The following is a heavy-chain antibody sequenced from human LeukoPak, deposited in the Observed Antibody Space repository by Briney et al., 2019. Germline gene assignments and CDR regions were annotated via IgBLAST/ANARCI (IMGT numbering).Heavy chain of an antibody. CDR1: GGTFSSYA. D-gene: IGHD3-22*01. CDR3: ARGRGITTKKAFDI. Sequence: SVKVSCKASGGTFSSYAISWVRQAPGQGLEWMGGIIPIFGTANYAQKFQGRVTITADESTSTAYMELSSLRSEDTAVYYCARGRGITTKKAFDIWGQGTMVTVSS. CDR2: IIPIFGTA. J-gene: IGHJ3*02. V-gene: IGHV1-69*13.